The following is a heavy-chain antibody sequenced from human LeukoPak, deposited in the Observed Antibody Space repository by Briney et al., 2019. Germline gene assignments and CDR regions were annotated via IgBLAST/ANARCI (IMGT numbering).Heavy chain of an antibody. J-gene: IGHJ5*02. CDR1: GFTFSNYA. Sequence: GGSLRLSCAASGFTFSNYAMNWVRQAPGKGLEWVSVISGSGGSTYYAGSVKGRFTIFRDNSQNTLYLQVNSLRAEDTAIYYCAKDGSSNWYGWFDPWGQGTLVTVSS. V-gene: IGHV3-23*01. CDR2: ISGSGGST. CDR3: AKDGSSNWYGWFDP. D-gene: IGHD6-13*01.